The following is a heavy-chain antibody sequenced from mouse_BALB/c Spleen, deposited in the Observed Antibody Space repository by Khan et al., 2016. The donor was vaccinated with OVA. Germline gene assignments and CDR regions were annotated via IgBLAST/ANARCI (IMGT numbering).Heavy chain of an antibody. Sequence: QVQLQQSGPELVKPGASVKMSCKASGYTFTDYIMSWVKQRTGQGLEWIGEIYPGSGSTYYNEKFKGKATLTADTSSNTAYMHLSSLTSEDSAVCFCARSPYGNSFAYWGQGTLVTVSA. CDR3: ARSPYGNSFAY. V-gene: IGHV1-77*01. CDR2: IYPGSGST. J-gene: IGHJ3*01. D-gene: IGHD2-1*01. CDR1: GYTFTDYI.